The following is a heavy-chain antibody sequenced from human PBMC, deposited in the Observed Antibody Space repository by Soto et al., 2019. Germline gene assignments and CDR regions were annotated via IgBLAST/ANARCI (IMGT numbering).Heavy chain of an antibody. CDR1: GFTFDDYG. D-gene: IGHD5-12*01. Sequence: GGSLRLSCAASGFTFDDYGMSWVRQAPGKGLEWVSGINWNGGSTGYADSVKGRFTISRDNAKNSLYLQMNSLRAEDTALYYCARVSGYDFSGAFDIWGQGTMVTVSS. J-gene: IGHJ3*02. V-gene: IGHV3-20*04. CDR3: ARVSGYDFSGAFDI. CDR2: INWNGGST.